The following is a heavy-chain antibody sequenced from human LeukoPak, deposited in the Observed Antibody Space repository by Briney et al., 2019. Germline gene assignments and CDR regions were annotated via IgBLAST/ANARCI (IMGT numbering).Heavy chain of an antibody. J-gene: IGHJ4*02. D-gene: IGHD3-10*01. V-gene: IGHV4-59*12. CDR3: ASGQYGSGSYYTP. CDR1: GGSISSYY. Sequence: SETLSLTCTVSGGSISSYYWSWIRQPPGKGLEWIGYIYYSGSTNYNPSLKSRVTISVDTSKNQFSLKLSSVTAADTAVYYCASGQYGSGSYYTPWGQGTLVTVSS. CDR2: IYYSGST.